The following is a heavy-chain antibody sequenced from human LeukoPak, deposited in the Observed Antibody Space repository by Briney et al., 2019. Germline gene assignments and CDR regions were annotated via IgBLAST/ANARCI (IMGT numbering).Heavy chain of an antibody. V-gene: IGHV1-69*02. J-gene: IGHJ6*02. CDR3: ASLRPARYSSSWFDYGMDV. D-gene: IGHD6-13*01. CDR2: IIPILGIA. Sequence: GASVKVSCKASGYTFTSYYMHWVRQAPGQGLEWMGRIIPILGIANYAQKFQGRVTITADKSTSTAYMELSSLRSEDTAVYYCASLRPARYSSSWFDYGMDVWGQGTTVTVSS. CDR1: GYTFTSYY.